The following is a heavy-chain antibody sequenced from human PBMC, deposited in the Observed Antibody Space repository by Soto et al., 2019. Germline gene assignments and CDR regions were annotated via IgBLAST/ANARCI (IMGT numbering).Heavy chain of an antibody. V-gene: IGHV3-23*01. CDR3: AKMEGMDPWAYSFDY. CDR1: GFTFSDFA. D-gene: IGHD2-2*03. Sequence: EVQVLESGGGLVQPGGSLRLSCAATGFTFSDFAMSWVRQAPGKGLEWVSGIYGGGNGPHYAYSVKGRVSISRDNAKNTLYLQMNGLRAEDTAVYYCAKMEGMDPWAYSFDYWGQGTLVTVSS. J-gene: IGHJ4*02. CDR2: IYGGGNGP.